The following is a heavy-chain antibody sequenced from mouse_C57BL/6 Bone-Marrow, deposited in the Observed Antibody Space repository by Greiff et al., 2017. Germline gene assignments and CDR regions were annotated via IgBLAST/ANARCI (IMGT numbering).Heavy chain of an antibody. CDR3: ARGCNYGGYYFDY. CDR2: FHPYNDDT. J-gene: IGHJ2*01. V-gene: IGHV1-47*01. CDR1: GYTFTTYP. D-gene: IGHD2-4*01. Sequence: VQLQQSGAELVKPGASVKMSCKASGYTFTTYPIEWMKQNHGKSLEWIGNFHPYNDDTKYNEKFKGKATLTVEKSSSTVYLELSRFTSDDSAVSYCARGCNYGGYYFDYWGQGTTRTVSA.